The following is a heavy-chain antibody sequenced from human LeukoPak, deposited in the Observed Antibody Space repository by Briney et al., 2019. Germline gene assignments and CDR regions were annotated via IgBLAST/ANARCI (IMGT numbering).Heavy chain of an antibody. CDR3: ARHAYSSSWTNWFDP. D-gene: IGHD6-13*01. J-gene: IGHJ5*02. V-gene: IGHV4-59*08. CDR2: IYYSGST. Sequence: SETLSLTCTVPGGSISSYYWSWIRQPPGKGLEGIGYIYYSGSTNYNPSLKSRVTISVDTSKNQFSLKLSSVTAADTAVYYCARHAYSSSWTNWFDPWGQGTLVTVSS. CDR1: GGSISSYY.